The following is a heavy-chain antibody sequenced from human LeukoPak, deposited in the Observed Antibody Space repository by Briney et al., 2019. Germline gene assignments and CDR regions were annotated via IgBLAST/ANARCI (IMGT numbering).Heavy chain of an antibody. V-gene: IGHV4-39*01. Sequence: SETLSLTCTVSGGSISSSSYYWGWIRQPPGKGLEWIGSIYYSGSTYYNPSLKSRVTISVDTSKNQFSLKLSSVTAADTAVYYCYLGSVAHSITSMGYWGQGTLVTVSS. J-gene: IGHJ4*02. D-gene: IGHD2/OR15-2a*01. CDR3: YLGSVAHSITSMGY. CDR2: IYYSGST. CDR1: GGSISSSSYY.